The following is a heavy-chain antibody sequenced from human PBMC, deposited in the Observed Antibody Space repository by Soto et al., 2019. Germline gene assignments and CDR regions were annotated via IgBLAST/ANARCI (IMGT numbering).Heavy chain of an antibody. Sequence: QVQLVQSGAEVTKPGSSVKVSCKASGGTFGTHTINWVRQAPGQGLEWMGRIIPMLDISNYAQKFLGRVTISGDRSKGTAYIELGSLTSYHTAIYYCARGSGWGDPWGQGTLVTVSS. CDR3: ARGSGWGDP. D-gene: IGHD3-3*01. CDR1: GGTFGTHT. J-gene: IGHJ5*02. CDR2: IIPMLDIS. V-gene: IGHV1-69*02.